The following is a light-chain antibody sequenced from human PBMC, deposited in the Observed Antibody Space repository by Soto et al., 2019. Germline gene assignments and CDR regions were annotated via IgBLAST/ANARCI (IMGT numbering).Light chain of an antibody. V-gene: IGKV3-15*01. J-gene: IGKJ1*01. CDR3: QQYYNWWT. Sequence: EIVMTPSPATLSVSPGDRATLSCRASQSVGSNLAWYQQKPGQAPRLLIYGASTRVTGIPARFSGSGSGTEFTLTISSLQSEDFAVYHCQQYYNWWTFGQGTKVDIK. CDR2: GAS. CDR1: QSVGSN.